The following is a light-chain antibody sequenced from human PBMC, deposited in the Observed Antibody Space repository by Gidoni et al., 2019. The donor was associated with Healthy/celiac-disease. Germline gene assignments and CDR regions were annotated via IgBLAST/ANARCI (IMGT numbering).Light chain of an antibody. Sequence: DIQMTQSPSTLSASVGDRVTITCRASQSSISWLAWYQQKPGKAPKLLIYKASSLESGVPSRFSGSGSGTEFTLTISSLQPDDFATYYCQQYNSYLLTFGGGTKVEIK. V-gene: IGKV1-5*03. CDR1: QSSISW. CDR3: QQYNSYLLT. CDR2: KAS. J-gene: IGKJ4*01.